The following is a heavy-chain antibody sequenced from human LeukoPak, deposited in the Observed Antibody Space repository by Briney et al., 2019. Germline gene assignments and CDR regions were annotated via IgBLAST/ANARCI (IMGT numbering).Heavy chain of an antibody. J-gene: IGHJ4*02. Sequence: SETLSLTCAVSGYSISSGYYWGWLRQPPGEGLGWIWSRYHSGSTYYNPSVKSRVTISRDTSKNQFSLKLNSVTAEDTAVYYWARHHRPLWYSGSYYSQPFDYWGQGTLVTVSS. CDR2: RYHSGST. CDR1: GYSISSGYY. D-gene: IGHD1-26*01. V-gene: IGHV4-38-2*01. CDR3: ARHHRPLWYSGSYYSQPFDY.